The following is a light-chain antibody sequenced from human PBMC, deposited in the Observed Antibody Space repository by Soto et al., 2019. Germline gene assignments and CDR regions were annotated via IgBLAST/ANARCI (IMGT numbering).Light chain of an antibody. CDR3: MQALGTPRT. J-gene: IGKJ2*01. CDR1: QSLLHTNSHKY. V-gene: IGKV2-28*01. CDR2: LGS. Sequence: IVMTQSPLSLLVTPGEPATISCRSSQSLLHTNSHKYLDGYVQKPGQSPQLLIYLGSNRASGVPDRFSGSGSGTDFTLRISRVEAEDGGVYFCMQALGTPRTVGQGTKVQVK.